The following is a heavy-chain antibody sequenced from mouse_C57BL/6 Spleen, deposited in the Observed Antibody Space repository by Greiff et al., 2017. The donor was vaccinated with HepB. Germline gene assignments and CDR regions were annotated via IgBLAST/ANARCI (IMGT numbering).Heavy chain of an antibody. Sequence: EVQLVESGGGLVKPGGSLKLSCAASGFTFSDYGMHWVRQAPEKGLEWVAYISSGSSTIYYADTVTGRFTISRDNAKNTLFLQMTSLRSEDTAMYYCARGDYDGPFAYWGQGTLVTVSA. V-gene: IGHV5-17*01. CDR2: ISSGSSTI. CDR3: ARGDYDGPFAY. CDR1: GFTFSDYG. D-gene: IGHD2-3*01. J-gene: IGHJ3*01.